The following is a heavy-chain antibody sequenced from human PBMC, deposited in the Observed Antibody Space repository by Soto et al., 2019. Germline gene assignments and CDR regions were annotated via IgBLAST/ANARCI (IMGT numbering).Heavy chain of an antibody. J-gene: IGHJ5*02. CDR2: IYYSGST. Sequence: QLQLQESGPGLVKPSETLSLTCTVSGGSISSSSFHWGWIRQPPGKGLEWIGSIYYSGSTYYSPSLKSRVTISVATSKTQFSLKLSSVSAADTAVYYCARRERAAGTDWWFDPWGQGTLVPVSS. CDR1: GGSISSSSFH. CDR3: ARRERAAGTDWWFDP. D-gene: IGHD6-13*01. V-gene: IGHV4-39*01.